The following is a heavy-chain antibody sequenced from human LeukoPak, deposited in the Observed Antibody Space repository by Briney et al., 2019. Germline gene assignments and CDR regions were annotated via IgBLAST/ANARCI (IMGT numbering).Heavy chain of an antibody. CDR2: IYHSGST. V-gene: IGHV4-38-2*01. D-gene: IGHD2-21*01. J-gene: IGHJ3*02. CDR1: GYSISSGYY. Sequence: SETLSLTCAVSGYSISSGYYWGWIRQPPGKGLEWFGSIYHSGSTYYNPSLKSRVTISVDTSKNQFSLKLSSVTAADTAVYYCASGGIVVVISRDAFDIWGQGTMVTVSS. CDR3: ASGGIVVVISRDAFDI.